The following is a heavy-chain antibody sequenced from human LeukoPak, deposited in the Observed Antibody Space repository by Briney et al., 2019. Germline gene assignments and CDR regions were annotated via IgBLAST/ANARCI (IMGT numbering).Heavy chain of an antibody. CDR1: GYTFTSYD. J-gene: IGHJ4*02. CDR2: MNPNSGNT. D-gene: IGHD3-10*01. V-gene: IGHV1-8*01. CDR3: ARVSYGSGSPGFDY. Sequence: ASVKVSCKASGYTFTSYDINWVRQATGQGLEWMGWMNPNSGNTGYAQKFQGRVTMTRNTSISTAYMELSSLRSEDTAVYYCARVSYGSGSPGFDYWGQGTLVTVSS.